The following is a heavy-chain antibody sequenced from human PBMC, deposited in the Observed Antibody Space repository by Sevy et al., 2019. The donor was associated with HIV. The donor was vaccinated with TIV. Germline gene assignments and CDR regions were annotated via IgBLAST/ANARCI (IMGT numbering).Heavy chain of an antibody. CDR3: ATVGLRYYSGSSSYQGDWFDP. D-gene: IGHD2-15*01. CDR2: FDSQDGET. Sequence: ASVKVSCKVSGYTLTKLSIHWVRQAPGKGLEWMGDFDSQDGETIYSQRIQGRVTMTVDTPTATAYMDLSSLTSEDTAVYYCATVGLRYYSGSSSYQGDWFDPWGQGTLVTVSS. V-gene: IGHV1-24*01. J-gene: IGHJ5*02. CDR1: GYTLTKLS.